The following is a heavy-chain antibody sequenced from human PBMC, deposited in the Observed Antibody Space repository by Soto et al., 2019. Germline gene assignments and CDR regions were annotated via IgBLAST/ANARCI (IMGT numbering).Heavy chain of an antibody. J-gene: IGHJ3*02. CDR2: INPNSGGT. CDR3: VRDNRRITFGGVIVKTGAFDI. Sequence: GASVKVSCKASGYTFTGYYMHWVRQAPGQGLEWMGWINPNSGGTNYAQKFQGWVTMTRDTSISTAYMELSRLRSDDTAVYYCVRDNRRITFGGVIVKTGAFDIWGQGTMVTVSS. D-gene: IGHD3-16*02. CDR1: GYTFTGYY. V-gene: IGHV1-2*04.